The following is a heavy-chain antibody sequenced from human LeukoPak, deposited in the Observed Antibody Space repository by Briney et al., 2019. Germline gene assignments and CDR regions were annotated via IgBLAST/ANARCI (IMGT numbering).Heavy chain of an antibody. J-gene: IGHJ4*02. D-gene: IGHD4-17*01. CDR1: GFTFSNYA. CDR3: AKGPPGDYSDLSRPAGWRHFDF. V-gene: IGHV3-23*01. Sequence: GGSLRLSCAASGFTFSNYAVSWVRQAQGKGLEWVSVISGSGDSTYYADSVKGRFTISRDNSKNTLYLQMNSLSAEDTAVYYCAKGPPGDYSDLSRPAGWRHFDFWGQGTLVTVSS. CDR2: ISGSGDST.